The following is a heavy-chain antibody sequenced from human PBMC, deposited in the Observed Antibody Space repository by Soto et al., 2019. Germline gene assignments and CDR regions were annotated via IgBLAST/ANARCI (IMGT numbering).Heavy chain of an antibody. CDR3: ARTHSSGYYYYFDY. D-gene: IGHD3-22*01. J-gene: IGHJ4*02. CDR1: GYTFTSYG. V-gene: IGHV1-18*01. Sequence: ASVKVSCKASGYTFTSYGISWVRQAPGQGLEWMGWISAYNGNTNYAQKLQGRVTMTTDSSTSTAYMELRSLRSDDTAVYYCARTHSSGYYYYFDYWGQGTLVTVSS. CDR2: ISAYNGNT.